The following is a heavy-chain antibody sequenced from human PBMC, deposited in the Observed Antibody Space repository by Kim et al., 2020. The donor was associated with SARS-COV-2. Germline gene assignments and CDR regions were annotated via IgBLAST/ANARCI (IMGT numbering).Heavy chain of an antibody. J-gene: IGHJ4*02. D-gene: IGHD3-9*01. CDR3: ARGRGGHILTGFPPSYYFDY. V-gene: IGHV1-69*13. CDR1: GGTFSSYA. Sequence: SVKVSCKASGGTFSSYAISWVRQAPGQGLEWMGGIIPIFGTANYAQKFQGRVTITADESTSTAYMELSSLRSEDTAVYYCARGRGGHILTGFPPSYYFDYWGQGTLVTVSS. CDR2: IIPIFGTA.